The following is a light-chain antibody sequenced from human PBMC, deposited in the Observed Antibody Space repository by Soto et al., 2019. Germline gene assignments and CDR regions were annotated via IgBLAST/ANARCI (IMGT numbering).Light chain of an antibody. CDR3: GAWDDSLNAVI. CDR1: NSNIGSNT. J-gene: IGLJ2*01. CDR2: SNN. Sequence: QSVLTQPPSASGTPGQRVTISCSGSNSNIGSNTVNWYRQLPGTAPKLLIYSNNQRPSGVPDRFSDSKSGTSASLAISGLQSEDESDYYCGAWDDSLNAVIFGGGTKLTVL. V-gene: IGLV1-44*01.